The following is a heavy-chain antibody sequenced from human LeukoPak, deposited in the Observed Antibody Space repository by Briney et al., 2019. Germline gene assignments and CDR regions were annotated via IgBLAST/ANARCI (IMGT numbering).Heavy chain of an antibody. Sequence: GGSLRLSCAASGFTFSGSGMSWVRQAPGKGLEWISSSGDSDGSTYYADSLKGRFTISRDNSKNTLYLQMHNLRAEDTAVYYCAKGGCRGTCNPLAYWGQGALVTVSP. J-gene: IGHJ4*02. CDR2: SGDSDGST. CDR1: GFTFSGSG. CDR3: AKGGCRGTCNPLAY. D-gene: IGHD2-15*01. V-gene: IGHV3-23*01.